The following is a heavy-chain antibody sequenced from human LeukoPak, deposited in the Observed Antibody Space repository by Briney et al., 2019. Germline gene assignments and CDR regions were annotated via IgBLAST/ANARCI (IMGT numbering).Heavy chain of an antibody. Sequence: GGSLRLSCAASGFTFSTYAMNWVRQAPGKGLEWVSDIFGNGGGIHYADSVRGRFTISRDNAKNTLYLQMNSLRAEDTAVYYCAKDRIPDGKYSIDFWGQGTLVTVSS. V-gene: IGHV3-23*01. CDR1: GFTFSTYA. CDR2: IFGNGGGI. CDR3: AKDRIPDGKYSIDF. J-gene: IGHJ4*02. D-gene: IGHD5-24*01.